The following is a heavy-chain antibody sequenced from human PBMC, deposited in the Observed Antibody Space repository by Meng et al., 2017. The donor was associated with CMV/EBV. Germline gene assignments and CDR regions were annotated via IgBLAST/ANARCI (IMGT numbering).Heavy chain of an antibody. CDR3: ARGYSYGSLFDY. CDR1: GFTVSSNY. J-gene: IGHJ4*02. D-gene: IGHD5-18*01. Sequence: GESLKISCAAPGFTVSSNYMSWVRQAPGKGLEWVSVIYSGGSTYYADSVKGRFTISRDNSKNTLYLQMNSLRAEDTAVYYCARGYSYGSLFDYWGQGTLVTVSS. V-gene: IGHV3-53*01. CDR2: IYSGGST.